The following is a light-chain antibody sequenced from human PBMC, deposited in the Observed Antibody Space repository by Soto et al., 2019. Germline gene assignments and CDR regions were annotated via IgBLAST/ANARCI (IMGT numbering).Light chain of an antibody. CDR2: TDS. CDR1: QGISTH. Sequence: AIRMTQSPSPFSASTGARVTITCRASQGISTHLAWYQVKPGKAPSLLIYTDSYLESGVPSRFSGSGSGTDFTLTISCLQSEDFAVYYCQQYFSYPLTFGGGTKVEIK. CDR3: QQYFSYPLT. J-gene: IGKJ4*02. V-gene: IGKV1-8*01.